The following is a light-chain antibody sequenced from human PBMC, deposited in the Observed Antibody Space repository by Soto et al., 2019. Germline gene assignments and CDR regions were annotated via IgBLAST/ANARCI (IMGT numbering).Light chain of an antibody. CDR2: AHN. Sequence: QSALTQPPSASGSPGQSVTISCTGTSSDVGDYNYVSWYQQHPGKAPKLLIFAHNSRPSGVPDRFSGSTSGTSASLAITGLQADDEADYYCQSYDTSLSGPLFGGGTKLTVL. CDR1: SSDVGDYNY. CDR3: QSYDTSLSGPL. J-gene: IGLJ2*01. V-gene: IGLV2-8*01.